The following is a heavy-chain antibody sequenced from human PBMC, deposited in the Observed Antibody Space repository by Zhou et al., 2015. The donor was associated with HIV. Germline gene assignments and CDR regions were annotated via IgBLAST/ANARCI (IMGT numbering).Heavy chain of an antibody. CDR2: ITPVLGTA. J-gene: IGHJ2*01. Sequence: QVQLVQSGPEVKKPGSSVKVSCKASRGTFSTYGVSWVRQAPGQGLEWMGGITPVLGTANYAQKFQGRVSITADRSTSTAYMDLRSLKSEDTAVYYCARGQTYYYDKRGHYKNWYFDLWGRGTLVTVSS. CDR1: RGTFSTYG. CDR3: ARGQTYYYDKRGHYKNWYFDL. D-gene: IGHD3-22*01. V-gene: IGHV1-69*06.